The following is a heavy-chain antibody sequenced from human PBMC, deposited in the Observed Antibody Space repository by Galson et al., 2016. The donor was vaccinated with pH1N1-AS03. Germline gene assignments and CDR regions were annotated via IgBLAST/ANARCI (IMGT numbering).Heavy chain of an antibody. CDR2: ISSNSGGT. Sequence: SVKVSCKATGYSFTGYYIHWVRQAPGQGLEWLGRISSNSGGTKYAQKFQGRVTMTTDTSISTAYMELSRLRSDDTAVYFCSRESGSYSNTMAFDIWGQGEMVTVSS. D-gene: IGHD3-10*01. J-gene: IGHJ3*02. CDR3: SRESGSYSNTMAFDI. V-gene: IGHV1-2*06. CDR1: GYSFTGYY.